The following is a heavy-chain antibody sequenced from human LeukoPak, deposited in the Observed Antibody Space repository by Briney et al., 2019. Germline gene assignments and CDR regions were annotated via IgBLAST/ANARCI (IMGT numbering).Heavy chain of an antibody. CDR1: GYSISSGYY. CDR3: AREGEQQLVPSFDY. Sequence: SETLSLTCTVSGYSISSGYYWGWIRQPPGKGLEWIGSIYHSGSTYYNPSLKSRVTISVDTSKNQFSLKLSSVTAADTAVYYCAREGEQQLVPSFDYWGLGTLVTVSS. V-gene: IGHV4-38-2*02. CDR2: IYHSGST. J-gene: IGHJ4*02. D-gene: IGHD6-13*01.